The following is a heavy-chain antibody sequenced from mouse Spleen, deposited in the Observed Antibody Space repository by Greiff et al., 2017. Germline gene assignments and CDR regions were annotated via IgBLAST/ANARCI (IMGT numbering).Heavy chain of an antibody. CDR2: IDPSDSET. D-gene: IGHD1-2*01. V-gene: IGHV1-52*01. J-gene: IGHJ4*01. CDR3: ARRENSLLRLLDAMDY. CDR1: GYTFTSYW. Sequence: QVQLQQPGAELVRPGSSVKLSCKASGYTFTSYWMHWVKQRPIQGLEWIGNIDPSDSETHYNQKFKDKATLTVDKSSSTAYMQLSSLTSEDSAVYYCARRENSLLRLLDAMDYWGQGTSVTVSS.